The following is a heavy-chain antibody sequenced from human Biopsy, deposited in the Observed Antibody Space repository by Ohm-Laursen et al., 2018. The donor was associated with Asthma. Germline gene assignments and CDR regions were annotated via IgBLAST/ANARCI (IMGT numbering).Heavy chain of an antibody. Sequence: SLRLSCAAPGFSFSEFVMHWVRQAPGKGLEWVAVISYDGGNKFYGDSVKGRFTLSRDNSRNTLYLQMNSLRVEDTAIYYCARTHERWTSIQDDALDIWGQGTMVIVSS. J-gene: IGHJ3*02. CDR2: ISYDGGNK. V-gene: IGHV3-30*03. CDR3: ARTHERWTSIQDDALDI. CDR1: GFSFSEFV. D-gene: IGHD4-23*01.